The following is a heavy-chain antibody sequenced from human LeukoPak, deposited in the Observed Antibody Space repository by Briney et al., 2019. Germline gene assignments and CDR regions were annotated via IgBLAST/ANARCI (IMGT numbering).Heavy chain of an antibody. V-gene: IGHV1-2*02. CDR2: INPNSGGT. CDR3: ARDPMVRGVIQNWFDP. D-gene: IGHD3-10*01. CDR1: GYTFTGYY. Sequence: ASVKVSCKASGYTFTGYYMHWVRQAPGPGLEWMGWINPNSGGTNYAQKFQGRVTMTRDTSISTAYMELTRLRSDDAAVYYCARDPMVRGVIQNWFDPWGQGTLVTVSS. J-gene: IGHJ5*02.